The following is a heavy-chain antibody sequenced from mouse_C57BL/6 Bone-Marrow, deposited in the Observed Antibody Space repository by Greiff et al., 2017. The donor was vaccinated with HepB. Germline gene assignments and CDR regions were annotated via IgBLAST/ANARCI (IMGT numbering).Heavy chain of an antibody. D-gene: IGHD1-1*01. CDR1: GFTFSSYA. CDR2: ISDGGSYT. V-gene: IGHV5-4*01. Sequence: EVQVVESGGGLVKPGGSLKLSCAASGFTFSSYAMSWVRQTPEKRLEWVATISDGGSYTYYPDNVKGRFTISRDNAKNNLYLQMSHLKSEDTAMYYCARDPSYYGSSHWYFDVWGTGTTVTVSS. J-gene: IGHJ1*03. CDR3: ARDPSYYGSSHWYFDV.